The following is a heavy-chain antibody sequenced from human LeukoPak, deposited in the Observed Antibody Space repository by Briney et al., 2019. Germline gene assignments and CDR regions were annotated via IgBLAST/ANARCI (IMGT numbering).Heavy chain of an antibody. CDR3: AKRGVVIRVILVGFHKEAYYFDS. Sequence: GGSLRLSCAVSGITLSNYGMSWVRQAPGKGLEWVAGISGSGGSTNYADSAKGRFTISRDNPKNTLFLQMKSLRAEDTAVYFCAKRGVVIRVILVGFHKEAYYFDSWGQGALVTVSS. J-gene: IGHJ4*02. CDR2: ISGSGGST. D-gene: IGHD3-22*01. CDR1: GITLSNYG. V-gene: IGHV3-23*01.